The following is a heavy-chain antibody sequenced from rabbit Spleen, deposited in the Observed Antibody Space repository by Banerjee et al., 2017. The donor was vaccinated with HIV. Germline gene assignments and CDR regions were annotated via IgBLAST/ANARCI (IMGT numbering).Heavy chain of an antibody. J-gene: IGHJ4*01. Sequence: QEQLVESGGGLVQPGASLTLTCTVSGFSFSGGYVMCWVRQAPGKGLEWIGCIGGGSTNTYYGNWAKGRVTISKTSSTAMTLQMTSLAAADTATYFCAKGSNVGTYDYPFKLWGPGTLVTVS. V-gene: IGHV1S45*01. CDR1: GFSFSGGYV. D-gene: IGHD6-1*01. CDR3: AKGSNVGTYDYPFKL. CDR2: IGGGSTNT.